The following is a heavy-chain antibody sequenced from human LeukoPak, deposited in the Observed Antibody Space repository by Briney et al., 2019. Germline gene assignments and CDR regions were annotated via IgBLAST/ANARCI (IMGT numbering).Heavy chain of an antibody. CDR2: IKSKRDGGTT. Sequence: KPGGSLRLSCAASGLTFSTAWMSWVRQAPGKGPEWVGRIKSKRDGGTTDYGAPVKGRFTMSRDDSRNTLYLQMNSLKIEDTATYYCTTERNWFDPWGQGTLVTVSS. CDR3: TTERNWFDP. J-gene: IGHJ5*02. CDR1: GLTFSTAW. V-gene: IGHV3-15*01.